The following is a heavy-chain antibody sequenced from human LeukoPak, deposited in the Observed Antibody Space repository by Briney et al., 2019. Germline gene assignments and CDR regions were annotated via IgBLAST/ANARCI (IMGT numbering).Heavy chain of an antibody. CDR2: ISSSSSTI. CDR1: GFTFSSYS. V-gene: IGHV3-48*04. CDR3: ARDSPRDAFDI. Sequence: GGSLRLSCAASGFTFSSYSMNWVRQAPGKGLEWVSYISSSSSTIYYADSVKGRFTISRDNAKNSLYLQMNSLRAEDTAVYYCARDSPRDAFDIWGQATMVTVSS. J-gene: IGHJ3*02.